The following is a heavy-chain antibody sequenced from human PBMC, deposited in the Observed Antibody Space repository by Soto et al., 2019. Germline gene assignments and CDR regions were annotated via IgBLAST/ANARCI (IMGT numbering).Heavy chain of an antibody. J-gene: IGHJ3*02. D-gene: IGHD2-2*01. V-gene: IGHV4-34*01. Sequence: SETLSLTCAVYGGSFSGYYWSWIRQPPGKGLEWIGEINHSGRTNYNPSPKSRDTISVDTSKNQFSMKQSSVTAADTAVFYCARPHCSSTSCYHPYGAFDIWGQGTMVTVSS. CDR2: INHSGRT. CDR1: GGSFSGYY. CDR3: ARPHCSSTSCYHPYGAFDI.